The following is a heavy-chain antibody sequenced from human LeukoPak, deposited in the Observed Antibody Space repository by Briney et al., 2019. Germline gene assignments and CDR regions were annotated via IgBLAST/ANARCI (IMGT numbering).Heavy chain of an antibody. CDR1: GFTFSDYY. D-gene: IGHD1-26*01. CDR2: ISSSGSTI. CDR3: ARTAPEWELDYYYYYMDV. Sequence: GGSLRLSCAASGFTFSDYYMSWIRQAPGKGLEWVSYISSSGSTIYYADSVKGRFTISRDNAKNSLYLQMNSLRAEDTAVYYCARTAPEWELDYYYYYMDVWGKGTTVTVSS. J-gene: IGHJ6*03. V-gene: IGHV3-11*04.